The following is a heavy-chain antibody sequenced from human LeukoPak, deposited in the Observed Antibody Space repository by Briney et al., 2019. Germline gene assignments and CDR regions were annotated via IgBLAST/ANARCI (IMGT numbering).Heavy chain of an antibody. D-gene: IGHD1-26*01. J-gene: IGHJ2*01. CDR1: GGSISSGDYY. CDR2: IYYSGST. V-gene: IGHV4-30-4*01. CDR3: ARGAPYRRQWYFDL. Sequence: PSETLSLTCTVSGGSISSGDYYWSWIRQPPGKGLEWIGYIYYSGSTYYNPSLKSRVTISVDTSKNQFSLKLSSVTAADTAVYNCARGAPYRRQWYFDLGGRATLVIVSS.